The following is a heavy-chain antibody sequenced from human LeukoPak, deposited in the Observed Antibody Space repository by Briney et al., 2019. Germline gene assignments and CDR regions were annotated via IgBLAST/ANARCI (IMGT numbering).Heavy chain of an antibody. V-gene: IGHV3-74*01. CDR2: INTDGSST. Sequence: GGSLRLSRAASGFTFSSYWMHWVRQASGKGLVWVSRINTDGSSTSYADSVKGRFTISRDNAKNTLYLQMNSLRAEDTAVYYCGTVFDYWGQGILVTVSS. J-gene: IGHJ4*02. CDR1: GFTFSSYW. CDR3: GTVFDY.